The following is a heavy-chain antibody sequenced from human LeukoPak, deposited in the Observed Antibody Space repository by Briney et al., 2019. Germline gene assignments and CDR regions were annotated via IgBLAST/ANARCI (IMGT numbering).Heavy chain of an antibody. D-gene: IGHD4-17*01. CDR3: ARDDYGDYFDY. J-gene: IGHJ4*02. V-gene: IGHV4-59*01. CDR2: IYYSGST. Sequence: PSETLSLTCTVSGGSISSYYWSWIRQPPGKGLEWIGYIYYSGSTNYNPSLKSRVTISVDTSKSQFSLKLSSVTAADTAVYYCARDDYGDYFDYWGQGTLVTVSS. CDR1: GGSISSYY.